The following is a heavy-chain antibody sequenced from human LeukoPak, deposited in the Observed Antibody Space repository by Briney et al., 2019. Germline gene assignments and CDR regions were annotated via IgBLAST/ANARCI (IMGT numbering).Heavy chain of an antibody. CDR3: AGGGYYFYYGMDV. CDR1: GGSISSGGYY. CDR2: IYYSGST. V-gene: IGHV4-31*03. J-gene: IGHJ6*04. Sequence: SQTLSLTCTVSGGSISSGGYYWSWIRQYPGKGLEWLGYIYYSGSTYYNPSLKSRVTISVDTSKNQFSLKLSSVTAADTAVYYCAGGGYYFYYGMDVWGKGTTVTVSS.